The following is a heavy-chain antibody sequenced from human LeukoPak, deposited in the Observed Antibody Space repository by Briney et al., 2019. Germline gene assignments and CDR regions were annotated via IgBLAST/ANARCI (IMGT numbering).Heavy chain of an antibody. CDR2: IYYSGST. D-gene: IGHD3-10*01. CDR1: GGSISSGGYY. Sequence: SQTLSLTCTVSGGSISSGGYYWSWIRQHPGKGLEWIGYIYYSGSTYYNPSLKSRVTISVDTSKNQFSLKLSSVTAADAAVYYCARGKSITMVRDDAFDIWGQGTMVTVSS. V-gene: IGHV4-31*03. J-gene: IGHJ3*02. CDR3: ARGKSITMVRDDAFDI.